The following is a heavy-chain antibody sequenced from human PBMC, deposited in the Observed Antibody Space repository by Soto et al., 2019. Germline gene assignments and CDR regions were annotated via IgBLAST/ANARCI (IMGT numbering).Heavy chain of an antibody. Sequence: QITLKESGPTLVKPTQTLTLTCTFSGFSLSTSAVGVGWIRQPPGKALEWLALIYWDDDKYYSPSLKSRLTITKDTSTRKGVLSILNMQPVDPAPSYCARHYGSGNHYLLYFDLCGRGALGTVTS. CDR1: GFSLSTSAVG. CDR3: ARHYGSGNHYLLYFDL. CDR2: IYWDDDK. D-gene: IGHD3-10*01. J-gene: IGHJ2*01. V-gene: IGHV2-5*02.